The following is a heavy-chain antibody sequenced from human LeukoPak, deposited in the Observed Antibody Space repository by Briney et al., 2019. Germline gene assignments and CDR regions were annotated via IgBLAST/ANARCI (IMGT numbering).Heavy chain of an antibody. Sequence: SETLSLTCTVSGGSISSYYWSWIRQPAGKGLEWIGRIYTSGSTNYNPSLKSRVTMSVDTSKNQFSLKLSSVTAADTAVYYCARRATIARYYYGMDVWGQGTTVTVSS. CDR1: GGSISSYY. J-gene: IGHJ6*02. D-gene: IGHD5-12*01. CDR3: ARRATIARYYYGMDV. CDR2: IYTSGST. V-gene: IGHV4-4*07.